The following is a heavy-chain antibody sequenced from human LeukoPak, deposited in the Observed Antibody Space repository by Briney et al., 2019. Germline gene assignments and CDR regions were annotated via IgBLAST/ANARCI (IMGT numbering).Heavy chain of an antibody. V-gene: IGHV1-8*01. CDR2: MNPNSGNT. Sequence: ASVKVSCKASGYTFTSYDINWVRQATGQGLEWIGWMNPNSGNTGYAQKFQGRVTMTRNTSISTAYMELSSLRSEDTAVYYCATHYGSGSPRAYYYYYMDVWGKGTTVTVSS. D-gene: IGHD3-10*01. CDR1: GYTFTSYD. CDR3: ATHYGSGSPRAYYYYYMDV. J-gene: IGHJ6*03.